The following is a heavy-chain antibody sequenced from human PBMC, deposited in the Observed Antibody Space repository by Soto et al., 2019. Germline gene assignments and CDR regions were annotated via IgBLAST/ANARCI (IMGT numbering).Heavy chain of an antibody. CDR2: INPSGGST. Sequence: XSVKVSCKASVYTFTTYYLHWVRQAPGQGLEWMGIINPSGGSTNYAQRFQGRVTMTSDTSTSTFYMELSSLRADDTAVYYCARVVVPTTATTSNWFDHWHQGTLGTVSS. J-gene: IGHJ5*02. D-gene: IGHD4-17*01. CDR3: ARVVVPTTATTSNWFDH. V-gene: IGHV1-46*01. CDR1: VYTFTTYY.